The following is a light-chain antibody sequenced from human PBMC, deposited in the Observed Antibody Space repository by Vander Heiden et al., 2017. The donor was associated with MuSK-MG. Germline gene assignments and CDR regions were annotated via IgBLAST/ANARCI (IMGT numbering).Light chain of an antibody. CDR3: QQYGSSWT. Sequence: ESVLTQSPGTLSLSPGERATLSCRASQSVRSSYLAWYQQKPGQAPRLLIYGASSRATGIPDRFSGSGSGTDFTLTISRLEPEDFAVYYCQQYGSSWTFGQGTKVEIK. CDR2: GAS. CDR1: QSVRSSY. V-gene: IGKV3-20*01. J-gene: IGKJ1*01.